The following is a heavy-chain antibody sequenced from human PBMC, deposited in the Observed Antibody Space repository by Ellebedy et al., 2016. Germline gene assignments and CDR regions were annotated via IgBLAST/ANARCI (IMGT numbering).Heavy chain of an antibody. Sequence: GGSLRLSCAACGFSFNNYWMYWVRQAPGMGLEWVANINRDGSEKFYVDSVKGRFTISRDDAKNSLYLQMNSLRDEDTAVYYCARDVYTEIRGWGYWGRGTLVTVSS. J-gene: IGHJ4*02. D-gene: IGHD5/OR15-5a*01. CDR1: GFSFNNYW. CDR2: INRDGSEK. CDR3: ARDVYTEIRGWGY. V-gene: IGHV3-7*01.